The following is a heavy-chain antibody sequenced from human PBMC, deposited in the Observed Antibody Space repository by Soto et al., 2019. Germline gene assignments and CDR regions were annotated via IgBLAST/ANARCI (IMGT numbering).Heavy chain of an antibody. CDR1: GGSISSYY. Sequence: QVQLQESGPGLVKPSETLSLTCTVSGGSISSYYWNWIRQPPGKGLEWIGYIYYSGSTNYNPSLKSRVTISVDTSKNQFSLKLSSVTAADTAVYYCAREGYDRRNYYYYGMDVWGQGTTVTVSS. CDR2: IYYSGST. V-gene: IGHV4-59*01. D-gene: IGHD3-22*01. CDR3: AREGYDRRNYYYYGMDV. J-gene: IGHJ6*02.